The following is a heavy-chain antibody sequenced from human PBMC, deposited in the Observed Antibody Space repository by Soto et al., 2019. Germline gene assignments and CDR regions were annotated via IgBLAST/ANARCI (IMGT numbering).Heavy chain of an antibody. CDR2: ITDRGSI. D-gene: IGHD3-9*01. CDR3: ARESHDILTGPPWVWYFDL. J-gene: IGHJ2*01. CDR1: GGSFSGYY. Sequence: QVQLQQWGAGPLRPLETLSLTCGVSGGSFSGYYWAWSRQSPGKGLEWIGEITDRGSINYNPSLKSRVSISVDTSKNHYSLNLRSVTAADTAVYYCARESHDILTGPPWVWYFDLWGRGTLVTVSS. V-gene: IGHV4-34*01.